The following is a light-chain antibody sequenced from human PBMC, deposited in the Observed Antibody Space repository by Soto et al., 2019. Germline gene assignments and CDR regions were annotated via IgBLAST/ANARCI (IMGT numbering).Light chain of an antibody. CDR3: QHYNSYSEA. J-gene: IGKJ1*01. V-gene: IGKV1-5*03. Sequence: DMQMTQSPSTLSGSVGDRVTITCRASQTISSWLAWYQQKPVKAPKLLIYKASTLKSGVPSRFSGSGSGTEFTLTISSLQPDAFANYYCQHYNSYSEAFGQGTKVDIK. CDR2: KAS. CDR1: QTISSW.